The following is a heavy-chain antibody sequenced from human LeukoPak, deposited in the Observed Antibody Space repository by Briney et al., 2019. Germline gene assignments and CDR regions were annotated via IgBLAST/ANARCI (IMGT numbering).Heavy chain of an antibody. J-gene: IGHJ1*01. Sequence: PGGSLRLSCAASGFTFSNFAMHWVRQAPGKGLEWVAVLSYDGSNKYYADSVRGRFTISRDNSKNTLYLQLNSLRAEDTAVYYCARAPRSLASLGYFQHWGQGTLVTVSS. V-gene: IGHV3-30*03. D-gene: IGHD2-2*01. CDR2: LSYDGSNK. CDR3: ARAPRSLASLGYFQH. CDR1: GFTFSNFA.